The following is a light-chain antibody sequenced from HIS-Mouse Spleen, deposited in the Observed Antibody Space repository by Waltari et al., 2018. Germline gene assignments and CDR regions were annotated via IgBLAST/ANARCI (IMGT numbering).Light chain of an antibody. Sequence: SYVLTQPPSVSVAPGKTARLTCGGTNIGSKSVHWYQQNPGQAPVLVVYDDSDRPSGIPERFSGSNSGNTATLTISRVEAGDEADYYCQVWDSSSDHVVFGGGTKLTVL. CDR2: DDS. CDR1: NIGSKS. V-gene: IGLV3-21*03. CDR3: QVWDSSSDHVV. J-gene: IGLJ2*01.